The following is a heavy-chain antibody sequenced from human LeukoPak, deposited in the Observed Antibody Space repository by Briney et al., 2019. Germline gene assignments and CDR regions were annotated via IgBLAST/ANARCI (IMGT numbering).Heavy chain of an antibody. V-gene: IGHV3-48*02. J-gene: IGHJ3*01. CDR3: ARGRYCSSTGCYGDFDL. D-gene: IGHD2-2*01. CDR1: GFTFSEYS. Sequence: GGSLRLSCAASGFTFSEYSMRWVRQAPGKGLEWISYISGGSGTIYYADSVKGRFTISRDNTKNSLFLQMNSLRDEDTAVYYCARGRYCSSTGCYGDFDLWGQGTLVTVSS. CDR2: ISGGSGTI.